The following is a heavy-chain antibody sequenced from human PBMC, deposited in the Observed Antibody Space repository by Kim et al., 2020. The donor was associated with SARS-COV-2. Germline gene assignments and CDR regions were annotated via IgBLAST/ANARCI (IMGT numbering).Heavy chain of an antibody. CDR3: AKGGGDSYGSNFEY. V-gene: IGHV3-9*01. J-gene: IGHJ4*02. Sequence: GGSLRLSCAASGFTFDDYAMHWVRQAPGKGLEWVSGISWNSGSIDYADSVKGRFTISRDNAKNSLYLQMYSLRAEDTALYYCAKGGGDSYGSNFEYWGQGTLVTVSS. CDR2: ISWNSGSI. CDR1: GFTFDDYA. D-gene: IGHD5-18*01.